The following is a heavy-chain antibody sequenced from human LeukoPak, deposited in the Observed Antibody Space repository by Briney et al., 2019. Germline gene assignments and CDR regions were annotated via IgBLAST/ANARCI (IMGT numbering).Heavy chain of an antibody. Sequence: MTSETLSLTCTVSGGSISGYYWSWIRQTPGKGLERIGYLYSSGSTNYNPSLKSRVTISLDTSENQFSLKLSSVTAADTAVYYCARHYYDRSDSYSFDYWGQGTLVTVSS. CDR2: LYSSGST. D-gene: IGHD3-22*01. J-gene: IGHJ4*02. V-gene: IGHV4-59*08. CDR1: GGSISGYY. CDR3: ARHYYDRSDSYSFDY.